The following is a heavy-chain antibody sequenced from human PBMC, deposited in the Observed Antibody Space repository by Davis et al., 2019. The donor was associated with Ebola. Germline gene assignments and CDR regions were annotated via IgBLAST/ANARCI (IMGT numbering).Heavy chain of an antibody. CDR3: ARRTLEYYYGMDV. Sequence: SETLSLTCSVSGDSITDNYWSWIRQSPGKGLEWIGYMYYLGSSSYNSALKSRATISVDTSKNQFSLKLSSVTSADTAVYYWARRTLEYYYGMDVWGQGTTVTVSS. J-gene: IGHJ6*02. V-gene: IGHV4-59*08. CDR2: MYYLGSS. CDR1: GDSITDNY. D-gene: IGHD1-1*01.